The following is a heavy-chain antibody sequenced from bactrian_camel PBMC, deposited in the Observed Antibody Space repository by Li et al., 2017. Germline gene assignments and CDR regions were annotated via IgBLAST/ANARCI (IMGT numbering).Heavy chain of an antibody. Sequence: HVQLVESGGGSVQAGGSLTLSCAAGRYTYKRNCMGWFRQRPGKDREGLAVLWIGGATTTYADSVKGRFIITRDKAKDLVYLQMNGLQPEDTGMYYCAADQLYGTCRDVLDFPAQGQGTQVTVS. CDR2: LWIGGATT. V-gene: IGHV3-3*01. D-gene: IGHD7*01. J-gene: IGHJ4*01. CDR1: RYTYKRNC.